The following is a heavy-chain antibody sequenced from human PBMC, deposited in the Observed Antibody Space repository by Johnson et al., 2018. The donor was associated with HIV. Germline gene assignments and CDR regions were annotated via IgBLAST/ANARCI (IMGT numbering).Heavy chain of an antibody. CDR3: AKVMGAYQLLYAFDI. D-gene: IGHD2-2*02. CDR1: GFTVSSNY. CDR2: IYSGGST. J-gene: IGHJ3*02. V-gene: IGHV3-66*03. Sequence: VQLVESGGGLIQPGGSLRLSCAASGFTVSSNYMSWVRQAPGKGLEWVSVIYSGGSTYYADSVKGRFTISRDNSKNTLYLQMNSLRAEDTAVYYCAKVMGAYQLLYAFDIWGQRTMVTVSS.